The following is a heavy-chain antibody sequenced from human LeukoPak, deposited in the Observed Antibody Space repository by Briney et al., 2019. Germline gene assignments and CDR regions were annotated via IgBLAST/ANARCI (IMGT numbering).Heavy chain of an antibody. CDR3: ASGYCGGACQLGGVDM. Sequence: SSATLSLTCTVSGGSISSSSYYWGWIRQPPGKGLGWIGSIYYSGSTNYNPSLKSRVTISLDTSGNQFSLKLSSVTAADTAVYYCASGYCGGACQLGGVDMWGQGTMVTVSS. D-gene: IGHD2-21*02. V-gene: IGHV4-39*07. CDR1: GGSISSSSYY. J-gene: IGHJ3*02. CDR2: IYYSGST.